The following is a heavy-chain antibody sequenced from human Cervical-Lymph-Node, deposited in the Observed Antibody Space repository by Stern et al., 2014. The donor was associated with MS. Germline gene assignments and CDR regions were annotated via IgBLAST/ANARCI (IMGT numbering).Heavy chain of an antibody. CDR2: IKSKTNAGTP. D-gene: IGHD3-22*01. CDR3: TTHCCDGYYYRYFDY. Sequence: EVQLVESGGGLVKPGGSLRLSCAASGFTFSNAWMSWVRQAPGQGLEWVGRIKSKTNAGTPDYAAPVKGRFTISRDDSKNTLYLQMNSLKTEDTAVYYCTTHCCDGYYYRYFDYWGQGALVTVSS. V-gene: IGHV3-15*01. CDR1: GFTFSNAW. J-gene: IGHJ4*02.